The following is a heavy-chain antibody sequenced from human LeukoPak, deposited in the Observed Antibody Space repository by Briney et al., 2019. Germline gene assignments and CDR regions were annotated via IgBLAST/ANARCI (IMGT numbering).Heavy chain of an antibody. J-gene: IGHJ5*02. CDR1: GGSISSYY. V-gene: IGHV4-59*01. CDR3: AREGTAGTNLNWFDP. Sequence: PSETLSLTCTVSGGSISSYYWSWIRQPPGKGLEWIGYVSYSGSTNFNPSLKSRVTISVDTSKNQFSLKLSSVTAADTAVYYCAREGTAGTNLNWFDPWGQGTLVTVSS. D-gene: IGHD1-1*01. CDR2: VSYSGST.